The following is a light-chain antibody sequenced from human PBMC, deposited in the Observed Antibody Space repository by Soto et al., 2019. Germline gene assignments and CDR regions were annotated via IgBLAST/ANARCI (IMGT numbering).Light chain of an antibody. V-gene: IGKV1-39*01. J-gene: IGKJ2*01. CDR3: QQTYRTPFT. CDR1: QTISKY. CDR2: AAI. Sequence: DIVLTQSPGTLSLSPGERATLSCRASQTISKYLSWYQQKPGKAPKLLIFAAISLQSGVPSRFSGRVSGTDFSLTINSLQPEDFATYYCQQTYRTPFTFGQGTKLEI.